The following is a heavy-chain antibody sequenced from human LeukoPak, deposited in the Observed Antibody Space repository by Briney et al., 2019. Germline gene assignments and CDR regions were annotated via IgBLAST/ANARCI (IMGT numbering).Heavy chain of an antibody. J-gene: IGHJ4*02. D-gene: IGHD3-9*01. CDR3: ARSFYDILIGYSQYFGS. CDR1: GFSVSSNC. CDR2: IYRDGSS. V-gene: IGHV3-66*01. Sequence: GGSLSLSCVASGFSVSSNCMSWVRQAPGKGLEWVSVIYRDGSSYYAESVKGRFTISRDNSKNTLYIQMNSLRAEDTAVYYCARSFYDILIGYSQYFGSWGQGTLVTVSS.